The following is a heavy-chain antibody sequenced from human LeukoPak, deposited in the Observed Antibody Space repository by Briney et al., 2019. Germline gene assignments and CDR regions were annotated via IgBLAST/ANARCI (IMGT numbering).Heavy chain of an antibody. D-gene: IGHD3-10*01. V-gene: IGHV3-7*01. Sequence: GGSLRLSCAASGFTFSSYWMSWVRQAPGKGLEWVANIKQDGSEKYYVDSVKGRFTISRDNAKNSLYLQMNSLRAEDTAVYYCARRITMVRGANQDAYYFDYWGQGTLVTVSS. CDR1: GFTFSSYW. CDR3: ARRITMVRGANQDAYYFDY. J-gene: IGHJ4*02. CDR2: IKQDGSEK.